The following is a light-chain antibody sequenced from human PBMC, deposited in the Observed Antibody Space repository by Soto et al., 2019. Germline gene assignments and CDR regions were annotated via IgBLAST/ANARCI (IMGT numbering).Light chain of an antibody. CDR3: SSYTSRPTLV. CDR1: SSDIGAYKY. CDR2: DVS. Sequence: QSALSQPASVSGSPGQSITISCTGTSSDIGAYKYVSWYQQHPGKAPRLIIYDVSNRPSGVSQRFSGSKSANTASLTISGLQAEDEADYHCSSYTSRPTLVFGGGTKVTVL. V-gene: IGLV2-14*03. J-gene: IGLJ2*01.